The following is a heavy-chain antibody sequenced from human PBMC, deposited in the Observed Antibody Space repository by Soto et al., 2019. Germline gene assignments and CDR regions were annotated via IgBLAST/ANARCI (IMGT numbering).Heavy chain of an antibody. CDR1: GGTFSGYA. CDR2: IIPIFGTA. Sequence: GXSVKVSCKASGGTFSGYAIRLVRQAPGQGLEWMGGIIPIFGTANYAQKFQGRVTITADESTSTAYMELSSLRSEDTAVYYCAREIRLERHFDIWGRGTLVTVSS. J-gene: IGHJ2*01. CDR3: AREIRLERHFDI. D-gene: IGHD1-1*01. V-gene: IGHV1-69*13.